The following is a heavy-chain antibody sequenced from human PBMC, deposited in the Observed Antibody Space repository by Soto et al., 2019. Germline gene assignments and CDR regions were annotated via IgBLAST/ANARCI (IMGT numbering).Heavy chain of an antibody. D-gene: IGHD1-7*01. CDR2: IYYSGTT. V-gene: IGHV4-39*01. CDR3: VTPELRHDSFDI. J-gene: IGHJ3*02. CDR1: GGSVSSRAYY. Sequence: QLQLQESGPGLVRPSETLSLTSTVSGGSVSSRAYYWSWVRQPPGKGLEWIGTIYYSGTTYFSPSLKSRVTISLDTSKSQFSLKLNSVTAADTAMYYCVTPELRHDSFDIWGQGTMVTVSS.